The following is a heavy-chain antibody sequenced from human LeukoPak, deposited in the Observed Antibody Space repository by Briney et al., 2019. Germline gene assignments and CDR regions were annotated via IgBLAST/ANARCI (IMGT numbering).Heavy chain of an antibody. CDR1: GFTFSNYW. CDR3: VRLRRNSDTSGYYYYYDF. D-gene: IGHD3-22*01. Sequence: GGSLRLSCAASGFTFSNYWMSWVRQAPGKGLEWLANINQDGSEIYYVDSVKGRFTISRDDARDSLYLQMNSLRAEDTAVYYCVRLRRNSDTSGYYYYYDFWGQGTLVTVSS. CDR2: INQDGSEI. J-gene: IGHJ4*02. V-gene: IGHV3-7*01.